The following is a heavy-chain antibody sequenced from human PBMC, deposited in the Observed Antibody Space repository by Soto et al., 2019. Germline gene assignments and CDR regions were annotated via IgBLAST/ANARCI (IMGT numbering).Heavy chain of an antibody. V-gene: IGHV4-59*01. D-gene: IGHD4-17*01. CDR2: IYYSGST. CDR1: GGSISSYY. CDR3: ARDQTDLTHGYNWFDP. Sequence: PSETLSLTCTVSGGSISSYYWSWIRQPPGKGLEWIGYIYYSGSTNYSPSLKSRVTISVDTSKNQFSLKLSSVTAADTAVYYCARDQTDLTHGYNWFDPWGQGTLVTVSS. J-gene: IGHJ5*02.